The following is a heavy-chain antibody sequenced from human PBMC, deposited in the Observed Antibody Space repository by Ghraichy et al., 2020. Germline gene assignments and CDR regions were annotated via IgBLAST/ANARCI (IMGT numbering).Heavy chain of an antibody. CDR1: GYTFTGYY. V-gene: IGHV1-2*06. D-gene: IGHD1-14*01. Sequence: ASVKVSCKASGYTFTGYYMHWVRQAPGQGLEWMGRINPNSGGTNYAQKFQGRVTMTRDTSISTAYMELSRLRSDDTAVYYCARDPRRNPANWFDPWGQGTLVIVSS. CDR3: ARDPRRNPANWFDP. J-gene: IGHJ5*02. CDR2: INPNSGGT.